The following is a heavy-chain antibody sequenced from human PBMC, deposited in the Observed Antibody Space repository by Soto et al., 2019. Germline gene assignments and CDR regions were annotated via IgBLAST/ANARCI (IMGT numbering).Heavy chain of an antibody. J-gene: IGHJ4*02. Sequence: EVQLVESGGGLVNPGGSLIDTCEDSGFTFSSYTMNWVRRAPGKGLEWVSSISSRSTNTHYADSVRGRFTISRDNAKRSLYLQMNSLRAEDTAVYYCARGPLYYFDYWGQGTLVTVSS. V-gene: IGHV3-21*02. CDR1: GFTFSSYT. CDR2: ISSRSTNT. CDR3: ARGPLYYFDY.